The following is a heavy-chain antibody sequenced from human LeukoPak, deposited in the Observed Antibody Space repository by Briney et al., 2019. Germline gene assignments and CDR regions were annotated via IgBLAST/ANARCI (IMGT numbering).Heavy chain of an antibody. Sequence: GGSLRLSCVASGVTFTSYAMSGVRQAPGKGLEWVSAVSVSGDKTYYADSVKGRFTISRDNSKNIIVLHMTSLRVEAPAVYYCAKAAGIKYDNGGWFDSWGQGTPVTVSP. CDR1: GVTFTSYA. CDR2: VSVSGDKT. V-gene: IGHV3-23*01. CDR3: AKAAGIKYDNGGWFDS. J-gene: IGHJ5*01. D-gene: IGHD3-16*01.